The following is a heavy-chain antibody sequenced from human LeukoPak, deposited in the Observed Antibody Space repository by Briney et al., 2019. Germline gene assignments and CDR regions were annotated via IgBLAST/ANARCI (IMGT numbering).Heavy chain of an antibody. CDR1: GGSISPYY. V-gene: IGHV4-59*01. D-gene: IGHD1-26*01. Sequence: PSETLSLTCTVSGGSISPYYWSWIRQPSGKGLEWIGHIYYGGTTSYNPSLKSRVTISLDTSKNQFSLKLTSVTAADTAVYYCARGRGSSSGSYGYWGQGTLVTVSS. CDR3: ARGRGSSSGSYGY. J-gene: IGHJ4*02. CDR2: IYYGGTT.